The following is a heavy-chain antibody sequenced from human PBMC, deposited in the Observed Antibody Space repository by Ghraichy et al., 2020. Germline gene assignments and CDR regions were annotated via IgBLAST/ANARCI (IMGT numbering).Heavy chain of an antibody. CDR3: ARQYSGYDYVDY. CDR1: GFTFSSYS. CDR2: ISSSSSNI. V-gene: IGHV3-21*01. D-gene: IGHD5-12*01. Sequence: GALRLSCAASGFTFSSYSMNWVRQAPGKGLEWVSFISSSSSNIYNADSVKGRFTISRDNAKNSLYLQMNSLRAEDTAVYYCARQYSGYDYVDYWGQGTLVTVSS. J-gene: IGHJ4*02.